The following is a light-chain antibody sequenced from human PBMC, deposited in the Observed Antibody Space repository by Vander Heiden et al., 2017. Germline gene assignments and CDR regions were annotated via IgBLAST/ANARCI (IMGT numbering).Light chain of an antibody. J-gene: IGKJ1*01. Sequence: DIQLTQSPSTLSASLGDRVTITCRASQSISNWLACYQQEPGKAPKGLIYKASSLEARVRRRFSGRGSGSEFTRTVSSLQPDDFAKYYGQPYNGKPWTFGQGTKVEIK. CDR3: QPYNGKPWT. V-gene: IGKV1-5*03. CDR1: QSISNW. CDR2: KAS.